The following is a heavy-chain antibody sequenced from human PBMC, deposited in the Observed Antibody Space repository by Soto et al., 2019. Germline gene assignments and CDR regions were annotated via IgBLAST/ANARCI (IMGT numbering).Heavy chain of an antibody. CDR1: GFTFSSYS. V-gene: IGHV3-48*01. CDR3: ARDGCSGSNCLNWFDP. D-gene: IGHD2-15*01. Sequence: EVQLVESGGGLVQPGGSLRLSCAASGFTFSSYSMNWVRQAPGKGLEWVSYISSNSTTKYYADSVKGRFTISRDNAKNSLYLQMNSLRAEDTAVYYCARDGCSGSNCLNWFDPWGQGTLVTVSS. J-gene: IGHJ5*02. CDR2: ISSNSTTK.